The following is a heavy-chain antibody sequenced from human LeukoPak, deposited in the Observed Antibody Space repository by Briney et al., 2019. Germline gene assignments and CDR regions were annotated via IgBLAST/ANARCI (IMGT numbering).Heavy chain of an antibody. J-gene: IGHJ6*02. Sequence: ASVKVSCKASGGTFSSYAISWVRQAPGQGLEWMGGIIPIFGTANYAQKFQGRVTITADESTSTAYMELSSLRSEDTAVYYCAKARIVFREQDVWGQGTTVTVSS. CDR2: IIPIFGTA. CDR1: GGTFSSYA. CDR3: AKARIVFREQDV. V-gene: IGHV1-69*13. D-gene: IGHD2-21*01.